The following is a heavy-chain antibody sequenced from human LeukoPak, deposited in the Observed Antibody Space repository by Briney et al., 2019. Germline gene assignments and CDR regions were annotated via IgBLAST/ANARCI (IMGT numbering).Heavy chain of an antibody. D-gene: IGHD3-10*01. CDR1: GFTFSDYY. V-gene: IGHV3-11*04. CDR2: ISSSSSTI. J-gene: IGHJ3*02. Sequence: PGGSLRLSCAASGFTFSDYYMSWIRQAPGKGLEWVSYISSSSSTIYYADSVKGRFTISRDNAKNSLYLQMNSLRAEDTAVYYCTTDELGIDAFDIWGQGTMVTVSS. CDR3: TTDELGIDAFDI.